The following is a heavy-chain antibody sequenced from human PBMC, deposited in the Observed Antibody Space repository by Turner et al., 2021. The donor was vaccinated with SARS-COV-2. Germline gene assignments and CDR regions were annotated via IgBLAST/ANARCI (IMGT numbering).Heavy chain of an antibody. Sequence: QLHLQESDAGLVKRSGTLSLTCTVSGGSISSSSYYWGWIRQPPGKGLEWIGNIYYSGSAYYNPSLKSRVTISVDPTKNQFSLKLTSVAAADTAVYYCARLMDTAMDYYGTDVWGQGTTVTVSS. CDR3: ARLMDTAMDYYGTDV. CDR2: IYYSGSA. D-gene: IGHD5-18*01. V-gene: IGHV4-39*01. CDR1: GGSISSSSYY. J-gene: IGHJ6*02.